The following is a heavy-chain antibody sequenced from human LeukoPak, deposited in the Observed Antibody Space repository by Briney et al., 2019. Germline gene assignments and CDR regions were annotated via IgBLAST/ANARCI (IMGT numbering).Heavy chain of an antibody. CDR2: IYHSGST. V-gene: IGHV4-4*02. J-gene: IGHJ4*02. Sequence: SETLSLTCAVSGGSISSSNWWSWVRQPPGKGLEWIGEIYHSGSTNYNPSLKSRVTISVDKSKNQFSLKLSSVTAADTAVYYCASLGRGELLYPNYFDYWGQGTLVTVSS. CDR3: ASLGRGELLYPNYFDY. CDR1: GGSISSSNW. D-gene: IGHD3-10*01.